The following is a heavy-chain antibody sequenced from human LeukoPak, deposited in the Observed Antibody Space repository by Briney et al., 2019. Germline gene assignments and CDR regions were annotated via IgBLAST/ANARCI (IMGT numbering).Heavy chain of an antibody. CDR3: ARDGTGNNWFDP. CDR1: GGSISNDY. CDR2: IYYSGSA. D-gene: IGHD1-1*01. J-gene: IGHJ5*01. Sequence: PSETLSLTCSVSGGSISNDYWSWIRLPPGKGLEWIGYIYYSGSANYNPSLSNRVTISVDTSKNQFSLRLSSVTAADTAVYYCARDGTGNNWFDPWGQGTLVTVSS. V-gene: IGHV4-59*01.